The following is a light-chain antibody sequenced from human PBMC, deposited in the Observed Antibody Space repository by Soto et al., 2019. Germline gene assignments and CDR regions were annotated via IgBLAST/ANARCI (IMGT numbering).Light chain of an antibody. V-gene: IGKV1-5*01. Sequence: DIQMTQSPSTLSASVGDRVTITCRASQSISIWLAWYQQKPWKAPNILIYDASTLVSGVPSRWSGSGSGTEFTLTISSLQPDDFAAYYCQQYDNYFSWTFGQGTKVEIK. CDR2: DAS. CDR1: QSISIW. CDR3: QQYDNYFSWT. J-gene: IGKJ1*01.